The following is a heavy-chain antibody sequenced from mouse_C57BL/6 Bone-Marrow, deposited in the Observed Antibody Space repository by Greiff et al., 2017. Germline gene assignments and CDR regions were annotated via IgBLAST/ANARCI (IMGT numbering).Heavy chain of an antibody. CDR1: GYSITSGYY. CDR2: ISYDGSN. D-gene: IGHD2-5*01. CDR3: ARGSNYSFDY. Sequence: EVKLQESGPGLVKPSQSLSLTCSVTGYSITSGYYWNWIRQFPGNKLEWMGYISYDGSNNYNPSLKNRISITRDTSKNQFFLKLNSVTTEDTATYYCARGSNYSFDYWGQGTTLTVSS. V-gene: IGHV3-6*01. J-gene: IGHJ2*01.